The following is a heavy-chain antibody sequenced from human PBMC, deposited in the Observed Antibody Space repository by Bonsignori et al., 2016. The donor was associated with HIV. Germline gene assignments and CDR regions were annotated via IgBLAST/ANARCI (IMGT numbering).Heavy chain of an antibody. V-gene: IGHV4-34*01. J-gene: IGHJ4*02. Sequence: VRQMPGKGLEWIGEINHSGSTNYNPSLKSRVTISVDTSKNQFSLKLSSVTAADTAVYYCARVGRIQLWPSGGDYWGQGTLVTVSS. D-gene: IGHD5-18*01. CDR3: ARVGRIQLWPSGGDY. CDR2: INHSGST.